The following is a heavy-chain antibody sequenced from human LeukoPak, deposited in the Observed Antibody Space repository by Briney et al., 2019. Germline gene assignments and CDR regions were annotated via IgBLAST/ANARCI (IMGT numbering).Heavy chain of an antibody. CDR1: GFTFSNAW. CDR2: IKSKTDGGTT. D-gene: IGHD3-22*01. V-gene: IGHV3-15*01. CDR3: TTDLVVVNEYFQH. Sequence: GGSLRLSCAASGFTFSNAWMSWVRQAPGKGLEWVGRIKSKTDGGTTDYAAPVKGRFTISRDDSKNTLYLQMNSLKTEDTAVYYCTTDLVVVNEYFQHWGQGTLVTVSS. J-gene: IGHJ1*01.